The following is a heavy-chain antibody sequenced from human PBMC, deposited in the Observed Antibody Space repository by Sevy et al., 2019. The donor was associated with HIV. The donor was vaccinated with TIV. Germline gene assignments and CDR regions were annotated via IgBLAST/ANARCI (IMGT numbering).Heavy chain of an antibody. V-gene: IGHV3-30-3*01. CDR2: ISYDGSKK. CDR1: GFTFSSYA. D-gene: IGHD1-26*01. Sequence: GGSLRLSCAASGFTFSSYAMHWVRQAPGKGLEWVAVISYDGSKKYYADSVKGRFTISRDNSKNTLYLQMNSLRAEDTAVYYCARDFTEGLLGGHLFDYWGQGTLVTVSS. CDR3: ARDFTEGLLGGHLFDY. J-gene: IGHJ4*02.